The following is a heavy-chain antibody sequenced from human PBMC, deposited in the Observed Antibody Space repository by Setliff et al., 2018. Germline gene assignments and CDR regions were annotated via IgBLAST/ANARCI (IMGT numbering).Heavy chain of an antibody. CDR1: GGSFSDHF. V-gene: IGHV4-34*01. J-gene: IGHJ3*01. CDR2: INHSGST. D-gene: IGHD3-10*01. Sequence: SETLSLTCTVYGGSFSDHFWSWIRQPPGKGLEWIGEINHSGSTNYNPSLKSRVTISVDASKNQFSLKLTSVTAADTAVYFRARVPHIWFGDLVTFDDAFDVWGQGTMVTVSS. CDR3: ARVPHIWFGDLVTFDDAFDV.